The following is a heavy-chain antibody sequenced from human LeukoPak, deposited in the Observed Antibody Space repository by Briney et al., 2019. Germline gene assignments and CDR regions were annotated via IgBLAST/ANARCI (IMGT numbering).Heavy chain of an antibody. D-gene: IGHD3-10*01. V-gene: IGHV1-3*01. CDR3: ARYYYGSATPTFDY. J-gene: IGHJ4*02. CDR1: GYTFTSHA. Sequence: GASVKVSCKASGYTFTSHAMHWVRQAPGQRLEWMGWINAGNGNTKYSQKFQGRVTITRDTSASTAYMELSSLRSEDTAVYYCARYYYGSATPTFDYWGQGTLVTVSS. CDR2: INAGNGNT.